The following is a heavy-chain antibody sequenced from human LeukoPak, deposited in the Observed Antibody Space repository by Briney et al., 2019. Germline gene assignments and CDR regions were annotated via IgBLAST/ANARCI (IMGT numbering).Heavy chain of an antibody. D-gene: IGHD3-10*01. J-gene: IGHJ6*03. V-gene: IGHV3-33*08. Sequence: GGSLRLSCAASGFTFSDYYMSWFRQAPGKGLEWVAVIWYDGSNKYYADSVKGRFTISRDNSKNTLYLQMNSLRAEDTAVYYCARVSFGSGYYNYMDVWGKGTTVTVSS. CDR3: ARVSFGSGYYNYMDV. CDR1: GFTFSDYY. CDR2: IWYDGSNK.